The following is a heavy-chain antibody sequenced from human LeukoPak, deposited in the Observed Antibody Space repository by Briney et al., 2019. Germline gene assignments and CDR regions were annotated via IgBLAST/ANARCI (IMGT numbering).Heavy chain of an antibody. CDR2: MNPNSGYT. J-gene: IGHJ6*03. Sequence: ASVKVSCKASGYTFTSYDMHWVRQAPGQGLEWMGWMNPNSGYTNYAQKFQGRVTITRHTSISTAYMELSRLRSEDTAVYYCARGPWAAAGDYYMDVWGKGTTVTVSS. CDR3: ARGPWAAAGDYYMDV. D-gene: IGHD6-13*01. V-gene: IGHV1-8*03. CDR1: GYTFTSYD.